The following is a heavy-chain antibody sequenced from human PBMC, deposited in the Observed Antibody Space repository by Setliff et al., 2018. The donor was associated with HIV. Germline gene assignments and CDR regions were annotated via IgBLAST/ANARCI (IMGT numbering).Heavy chain of an antibody. CDR2: LSGSGGST. Sequence: PGGSLRLSCAASELTFSNYAMTWVRQAPGKGLEWVSSLSGSGGSTYYADSVKGRFTISRDNSKNTLYVQMNSLRAEDTAVYYCARHDVVRGAIDNWGQGTLVTVSS. V-gene: IGHV3-23*01. D-gene: IGHD3-10*01. J-gene: IGHJ4*02. CDR1: ELTFSNYA. CDR3: ARHDVVRGAIDN.